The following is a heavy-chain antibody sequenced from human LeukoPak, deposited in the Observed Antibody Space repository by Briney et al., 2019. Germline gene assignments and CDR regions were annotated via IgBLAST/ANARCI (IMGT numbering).Heavy chain of an antibody. Sequence: GASVKVSCKASGGTFSSYAISWVRQAPGQGLEWMGGIIPIFGTANYAQKFQGRVTITADESTSTAYMELSSLRSEDTAVYYCASDLVRGEAYWFDPWGQGTLVTVSS. D-gene: IGHD3-10*01. CDR1: GGTFSSYA. CDR3: ASDLVRGEAYWFDP. CDR2: IIPIFGTA. V-gene: IGHV1-69*13. J-gene: IGHJ5*02.